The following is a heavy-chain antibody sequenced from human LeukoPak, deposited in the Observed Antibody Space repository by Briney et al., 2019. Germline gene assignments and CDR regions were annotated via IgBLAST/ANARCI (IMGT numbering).Heavy chain of an antibody. J-gene: IGHJ3*01. CDR1: GGSISSGSYY. V-gene: IGHV4-61*02. CDR3: ARTDYGGNSWG. Sequence: PSETLSLTCTVSGGSISSGSYYWSWIRQPAGKGLEWIGRIYTSGSTNYNPSLKSRVTISVDTSKNQFSLKLSSVTAADTAVYYCARTDYGGNSWGWGQGTMVTVSS. D-gene: IGHD4-23*01. CDR2: IYTSGST.